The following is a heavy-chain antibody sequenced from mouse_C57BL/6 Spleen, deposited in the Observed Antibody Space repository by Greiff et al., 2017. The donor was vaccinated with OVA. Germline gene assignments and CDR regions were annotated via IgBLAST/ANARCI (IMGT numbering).Heavy chain of an antibody. J-gene: IGHJ3*01. CDR2: IDPSDSYT. Sequence: VKLQQPGAELVMPGASVKLSCKASGYTFTSYWMHWVKQRPGQGLEWIGEIDPSDSYTNYNQKFKGKSTLTVDKSSSTAYMQLSSLTSEDSAVYYCARGGTGGFAYWGQGTLVTVSA. CDR1: GYTFTSYW. D-gene: IGHD3-3*01. CDR3: ARGGTGGFAY. V-gene: IGHV1-69*01.